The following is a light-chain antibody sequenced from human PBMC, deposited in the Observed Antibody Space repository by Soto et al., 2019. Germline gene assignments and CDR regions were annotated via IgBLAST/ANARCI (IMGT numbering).Light chain of an antibody. CDR1: QSVSSN. CDR2: GAY. Sequence: EIVMTQSPATQSVSPGERATLSCRASQSVSSNLAWFQQKPGQAPRLLIYGAYTRATGFPARFSGSGSGTEFTLTISSLQSEDFAVYYCQQYNNWPQTFGQGTKVDIK. J-gene: IGKJ1*01. CDR3: QQYNNWPQT. V-gene: IGKV3-15*01.